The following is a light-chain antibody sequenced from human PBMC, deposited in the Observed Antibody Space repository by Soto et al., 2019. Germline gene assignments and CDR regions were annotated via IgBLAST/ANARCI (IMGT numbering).Light chain of an antibody. V-gene: IGLV2-14*01. CDR2: EVS. CDR3: STYTSSSTRV. J-gene: IGLJ1*01. Sequence: QSALTQPASVSWSPGQSITISCPGTSSDVGGYNYVSWYQQHPGKAPKLMIYEVSNRPSGVSNRFSGSKSGNTASLTISGLQAEDEADYYCSTYTSSSTRVFGTGTKVTVL. CDR1: SSDVGGYNY.